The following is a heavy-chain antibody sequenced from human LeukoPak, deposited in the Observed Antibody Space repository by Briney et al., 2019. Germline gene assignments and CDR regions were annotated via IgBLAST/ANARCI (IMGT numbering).Heavy chain of an antibody. D-gene: IGHD3-9*01. Sequence: PSQTLSLTCTVSGGSISSGSYYWSWIRQPAGKGLEWIGRIYTSGSTNYNPSLKSRVTISVDTSKNQFSLKLSSVTAADTAVYYCARGSGTIFWYYGMDVWGQGTTVTVSS. V-gene: IGHV4-61*02. J-gene: IGHJ6*02. CDR2: IYTSGST. CDR3: ARGSGTIFWYYGMDV. CDR1: GGSISSGSYY.